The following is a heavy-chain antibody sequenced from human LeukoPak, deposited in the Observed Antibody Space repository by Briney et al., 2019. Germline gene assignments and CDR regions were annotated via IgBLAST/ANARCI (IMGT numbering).Heavy chain of an antibody. V-gene: IGHV4-61*02. Sequence: SQTLSLTCTVSGGSISSGSYYWSWIRQPAWKGLEWIGRIYTSGSTNYNPSLKSRVTISVDTSKNQFSLKLSSVTAADTAVYYCARDSSGYRGGFDYWGQGTLVTVSS. J-gene: IGHJ4*02. D-gene: IGHD3-22*01. CDR3: ARDSSGYRGGFDY. CDR1: GGSISSGSYY. CDR2: IYTSGST.